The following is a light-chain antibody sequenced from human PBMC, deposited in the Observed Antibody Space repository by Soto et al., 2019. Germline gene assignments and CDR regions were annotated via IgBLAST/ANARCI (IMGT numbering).Light chain of an antibody. CDR2: LNSDGSH. CDR3: QTWGTGLYVV. J-gene: IGLJ2*01. V-gene: IGLV4-69*01. CDR1: SGHSNYA. Sequence: QSVLTQSPSASASLGASVKLTCTLSSGHSNYAIAWHQQQPEKGPRYLMKLNSDGSHSKGDGIPDRFSGSSSGAERYLTISRLQSEDEADYYCQTWGTGLYVVFGGGTKVTVL.